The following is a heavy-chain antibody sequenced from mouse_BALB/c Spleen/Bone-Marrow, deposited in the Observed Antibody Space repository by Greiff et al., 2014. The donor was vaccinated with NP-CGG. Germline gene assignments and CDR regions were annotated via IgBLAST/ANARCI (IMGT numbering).Heavy chain of an antibody. CDR3: ARWGNWDGFAY. Sequence: VQLQQSGAELARPGASVKMSCKASGYTFTSCTMHWVKQRPGQGLEWIGYINPSSGYTNYNQKFKDKATLTADKSSSTAYMQLSSLTSEDSAVYYCARWGNWDGFAYWGQGTLVTVSA. D-gene: IGHD4-1*02. V-gene: IGHV1-4*01. CDR2: INPSSGYT. J-gene: IGHJ3*01. CDR1: GYTFTSCT.